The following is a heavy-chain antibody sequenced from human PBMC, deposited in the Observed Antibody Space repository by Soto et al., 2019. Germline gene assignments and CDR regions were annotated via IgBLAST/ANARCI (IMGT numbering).Heavy chain of an antibody. Sequence: GGSLRLSCAGSGFTFSDYYITWIRRAPGKGLEWVSYINTLSSAIYYADSVKGRFTISRDNAKNSVYLQMNSLRAEDTAVYYCARRLQWQLRPLDSWGRGTLVTVSS. CDR1: GFTFSDYY. J-gene: IGHJ4*02. D-gene: IGHD6-19*01. V-gene: IGHV3-11*01. CDR3: ARRLQWQLRPLDS. CDR2: INTLSSAI.